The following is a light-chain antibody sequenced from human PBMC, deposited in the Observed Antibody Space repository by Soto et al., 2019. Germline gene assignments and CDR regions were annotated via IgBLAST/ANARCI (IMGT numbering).Light chain of an antibody. Sequence: QSVLTQPASVSGSPGQSITISCTGTSSDVGGYNYDSWYQQHPGKAPKLMIYDVSNRPSGVSNRFSGSKSGNTASLTISGLQAEDEADYYCSSYTSSSTPLWVFGGGTKLTVL. J-gene: IGLJ3*02. CDR1: SSDVGGYNY. CDR3: SSYTSSSTPLWV. V-gene: IGLV2-14*01. CDR2: DVS.